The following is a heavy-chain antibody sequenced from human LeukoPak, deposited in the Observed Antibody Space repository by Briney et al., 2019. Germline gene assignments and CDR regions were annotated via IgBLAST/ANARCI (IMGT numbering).Heavy chain of an antibody. CDR1: GGSFSGYY. CDR3: ARDSGYYFDY. V-gene: IGHV4-34*01. CDR2: INHSGST. D-gene: IGHD6-13*01. J-gene: IGHJ4*02. Sequence: NSSETLSLTCAVYGGSFSGYYWSWIRQPPGKGLGWIGEINHSGSTNYNPSLKSRVTISVDTSKNQFSLKLSSVTAADTAVYYCARDSGYYFDYWGQGTLVTVSS.